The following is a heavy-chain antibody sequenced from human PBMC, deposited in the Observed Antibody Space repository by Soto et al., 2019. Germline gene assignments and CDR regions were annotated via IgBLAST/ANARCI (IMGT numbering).Heavy chain of an antibody. CDR2: IWSDGSKK. CDR1: GFTFSRYG. D-gene: IGHD1-1*01. J-gene: IGHJ3*02. Sequence: QVQLVESGGGVVQPGRSLRLSCAASGFTFSRYGMHWVRQAPGKRLEWVALIWSDGSKKYYADSVKGRSTTSRDNSKNTLYLQMNSLRAEDTAVYFCERDWDNACDIWGQGTMVTVSS. V-gene: IGHV3-33*01. CDR3: ERDWDNACDI.